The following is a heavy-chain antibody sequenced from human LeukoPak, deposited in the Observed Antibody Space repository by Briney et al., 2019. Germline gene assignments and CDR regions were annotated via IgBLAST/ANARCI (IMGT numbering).Heavy chain of an antibody. CDR2: LYSGADT. CDR3: ARVGDHYHWYFDL. V-gene: IGHV3-53*01. Sequence: QPGGSLTLSCEASGFSVGTKYMNWVRQAPGKGLEWLSILYSGADTYYADSVKGRFTISRDSSKNTLFLHMNGLRTDDTAIYYCARVGDHYHWYFDLWGRGTRVSVSS. J-gene: IGHJ2*01. D-gene: IGHD3-10*01. CDR1: GFSVGTKY.